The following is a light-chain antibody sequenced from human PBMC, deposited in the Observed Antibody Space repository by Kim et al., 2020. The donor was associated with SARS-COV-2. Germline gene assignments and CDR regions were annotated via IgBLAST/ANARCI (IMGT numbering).Light chain of an antibody. J-gene: IGKJ2*01. CDR2: DAS. CDR1: ESISTW. CDR3: QQYNNYPFT. Sequence: DIQMTQSPSTLSASVGDRVTITCRASESISTWLAWYQQIPGKAPKLLIYDASSLQSGVPSRISGSGSETDFTLTISSLQPDDFATYFGQQYNNYPFTFGQGTKLEI. V-gene: IGKV1-5*01.